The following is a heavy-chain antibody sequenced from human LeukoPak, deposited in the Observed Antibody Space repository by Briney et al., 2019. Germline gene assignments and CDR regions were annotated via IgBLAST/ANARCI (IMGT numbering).Heavy chain of an antibody. CDR1: GGSISTYY. Sequence: SETLSLTCTLSGGSISTYYWSWIRQPPGKGLEWIGYIYHSGSTNYNPSLKSRVTISVDTSKNQFSLKLSSVTAADTAVYYCARGDGYASPIGYWGQGALVTVSS. D-gene: IGHD5-24*01. J-gene: IGHJ4*02. V-gene: IGHV4-59*01. CDR2: IYHSGST. CDR3: ARGDGYASPIGY.